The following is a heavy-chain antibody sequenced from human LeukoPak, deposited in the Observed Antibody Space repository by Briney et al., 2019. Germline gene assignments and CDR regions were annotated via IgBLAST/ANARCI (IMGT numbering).Heavy chain of an antibody. D-gene: IGHD3-22*01. V-gene: IGHV5-51*01. CDR3: ARLIAGSGSLDY. Sequence: GESLKISCQGSGYSFTNYWIGWVRQMPGRGLEWMGLINPEDSDTRYTLSFQGQVTLSADKSIRAAYLQWGSLKASDTAMYYCARLIAGSGSLDYWGQGTLVTVSS. J-gene: IGHJ4*02. CDR2: INPEDSDT. CDR1: GYSFTNYW.